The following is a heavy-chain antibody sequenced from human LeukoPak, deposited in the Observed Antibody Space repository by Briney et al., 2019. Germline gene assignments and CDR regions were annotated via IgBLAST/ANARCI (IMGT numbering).Heavy chain of an antibody. Sequence: GGSLRLSCAASEFTFSNYAMSWVRQAPGRGLEWVSAITSTGGSTYYADSVKGRFTISRDNSKNTLYLQMNSLTVEDTAVYYCARSQSSSLIDYWGQGTLVTVSS. CDR3: ARSQSSSLIDY. V-gene: IGHV3-23*01. D-gene: IGHD6-13*01. CDR2: ITSTGGST. CDR1: EFTFSNYA. J-gene: IGHJ4*02.